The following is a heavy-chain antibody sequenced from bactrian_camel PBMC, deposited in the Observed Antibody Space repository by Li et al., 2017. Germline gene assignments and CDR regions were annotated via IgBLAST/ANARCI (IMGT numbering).Heavy chain of an antibody. CDR2: INSGGGST. CDR3: AARPYTHSHFL. D-gene: IGHD2*01. CDR1: GFTFSDYT. V-gene: IGHV3S31*01. Sequence: VQLVESGGGLVQPGGSLRISCAASGFTFSDYTVNWVRQAPGKGLEWVSTINSGGGSTYYADSVKGRFTLSRDAATNTLYLQMNGLQTEDTAIYYCAARPYTHSHFLWGQGTQVTVS. J-gene: IGHJ4*01.